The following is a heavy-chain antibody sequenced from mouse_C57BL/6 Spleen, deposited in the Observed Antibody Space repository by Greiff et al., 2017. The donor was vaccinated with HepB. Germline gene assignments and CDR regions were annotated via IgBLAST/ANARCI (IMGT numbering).Heavy chain of an antibody. Sequence: EVKLMESGGGLVKPGGSLKLSCAASGFTFSSYAMSWVRQTPEKRLEWVATISDGGSYTYYTDNVKGRFTISRDNAKNNLYLQMSHLKSEDTAMYYCARDLDYGSSYRYFDVWGTGTTVTVSS. CDR2: ISDGGSYT. V-gene: IGHV5-4*01. CDR3: ARDLDYGSSYRYFDV. CDR1: GFTFSSYA. J-gene: IGHJ1*03. D-gene: IGHD1-1*01.